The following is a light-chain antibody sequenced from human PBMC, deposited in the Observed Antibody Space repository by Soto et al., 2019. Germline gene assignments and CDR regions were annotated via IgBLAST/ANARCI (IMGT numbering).Light chain of an antibody. Sequence: QSALTQPRSVSGSPGQSVTISCTGTSSDIGGYNYVSWYQQHPGKAPKLMIYDVGKRPSGVPDRFSGSKSGNTASLTISGLQAEEEADYCCCSYAGSYTYVFGTGTKVTVL. CDR2: DVG. CDR1: SSDIGGYNY. V-gene: IGLV2-11*01. J-gene: IGLJ1*01. CDR3: CSYAGSYTYV.